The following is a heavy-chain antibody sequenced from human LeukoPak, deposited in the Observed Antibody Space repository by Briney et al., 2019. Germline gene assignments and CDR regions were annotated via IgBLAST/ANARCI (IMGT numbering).Heavy chain of an antibody. J-gene: IGHJ6*03. V-gene: IGHV3-23*01. CDR1: GFTFSSYA. CDR2: IVSSGGST. CDR3: AKRDGSGHHYYMDV. D-gene: IGHD1-26*01. Sequence: GGSLRLSCAASGFTFSSYAMSWVRQAPGQGLEWVSSIVSSGGSTYYADSVKGRFTISRDNSRNTLYLQMHSLRAGGTAVYYCAKRDGSGHHYYMDVWGKGTTVTVSS.